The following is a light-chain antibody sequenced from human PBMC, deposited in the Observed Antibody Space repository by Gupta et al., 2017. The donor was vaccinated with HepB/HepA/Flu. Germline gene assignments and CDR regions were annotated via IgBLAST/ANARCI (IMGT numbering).Light chain of an antibody. Sequence: EIVVTQSPAILSVSPGERATLSCRASQTISSNLAWYQQKPGQAPRLLITGASIRATGIPARFSGSGSGTVFTLTISSLQSEDSAVYYCQQYNNWPPPWTFGQGTKVEIK. CDR3: QQYNNWPPPWT. CDR1: QTISSN. CDR2: GAS. J-gene: IGKJ1*01. V-gene: IGKV3-15*01.